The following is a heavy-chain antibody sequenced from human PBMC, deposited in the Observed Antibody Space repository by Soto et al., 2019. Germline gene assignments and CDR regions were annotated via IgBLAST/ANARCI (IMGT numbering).Heavy chain of an antibody. CDR1: EVTFGGYA. CDR2: ISGSGGST. CDR3: AKEGVLRYFDWTYYFDY. V-gene: IGHV3-23*01. D-gene: IGHD3-9*01. J-gene: IGHJ4*02. Sequence: PGVSLRLWYAASEVTFGGYAVSWVIQTPRKGLEWVSAISGSGGSTYYADSVKGRFTISRDNSKNTLYLQMNSLRAEDTAVYYYAKEGVLRYFDWTYYFDYWGQGTLVTVSS.